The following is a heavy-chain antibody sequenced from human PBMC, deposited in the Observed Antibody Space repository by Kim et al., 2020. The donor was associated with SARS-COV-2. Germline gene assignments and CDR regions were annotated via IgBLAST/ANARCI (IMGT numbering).Heavy chain of an antibody. Sequence: GGSLRLSCAASGFTVSSNYMSWVRQAPGKGLEWVSVIYSGGNTYYADSVKGRFTISRHSSKNTLYLQMSSLGAEDTAVYYCASHVLTSGYSIDSWGQGTLVTVSS. CDR2: IYSGGNT. V-gene: IGHV3-53*04. CDR3: ASHVLTSGYSIDS. J-gene: IGHJ4*02. D-gene: IGHD3-22*01. CDR1: GFTVSSNY.